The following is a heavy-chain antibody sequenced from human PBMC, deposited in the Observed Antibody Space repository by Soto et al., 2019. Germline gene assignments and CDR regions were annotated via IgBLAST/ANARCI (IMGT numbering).Heavy chain of an antibody. Sequence: QVQLQESGPGLVKPSQTLSLTSTVSGGSISSGGYYWSWIRQHPGKGLEWIGYIYYTGSTYYNPSLKSRVTISVDTSKNQFSLKLSSVTAADTAAYYCATLYMVRGVRTFDYWGQGTLVTVSS. J-gene: IGHJ4*02. CDR1: GGSISSGGYY. CDR3: ATLYMVRGVRTFDY. CDR2: IYYTGST. V-gene: IGHV4-31*03. D-gene: IGHD3-10*01.